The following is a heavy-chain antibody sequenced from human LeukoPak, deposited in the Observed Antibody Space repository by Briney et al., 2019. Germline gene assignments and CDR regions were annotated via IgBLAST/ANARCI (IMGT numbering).Heavy chain of an antibody. D-gene: IGHD1-1*01. CDR2: INQDGSEK. V-gene: IGHV3-7*01. Sequence: GVLRLSCAASGFTFSTFWMSWVRQAPGKGLEWVANINQDGSEKYYVDSMKGRFTVSRDNAKSSLYLQMDSLRAEDTAVYYCARGGTFVSDYWGQGTLVTVSS. CDR1: GFTFSTFW. CDR3: ARGGTFVSDY. J-gene: IGHJ4*02.